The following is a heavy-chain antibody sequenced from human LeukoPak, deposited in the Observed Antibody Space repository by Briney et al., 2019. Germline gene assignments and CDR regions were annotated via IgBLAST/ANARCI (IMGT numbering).Heavy chain of an antibody. D-gene: IGHD3-9*01. CDR1: GYTFTSYA. CDR2: INPNRGGT. CDR3: ARRDILTGYPLIDY. J-gene: IGHJ4*02. V-gene: IGHV1-2*02. Sequence: ASVKVSCKASGYTFTSYAMNWVRQAPGQGLEWMALINPNRGGTNYAQKFQGRVTMTRDTSISTDYMELRKLRSDDTAVYYCARRDILTGYPLIDYWGQGTLVTVSS.